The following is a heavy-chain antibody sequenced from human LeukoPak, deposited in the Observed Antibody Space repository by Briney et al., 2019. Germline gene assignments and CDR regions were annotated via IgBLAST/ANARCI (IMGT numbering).Heavy chain of an antibody. CDR1: GGSINSYY. Sequence: SETLSLTCTVSGGSINSYYWSWIRQPPGKGLEWIGYIYYSGSTNYNPSLKSRVTISVDTSKNHFSLKLSSVTAADTAVYYCASGNIAPRRLDYWGQGTLVTVSS. J-gene: IGHJ4*02. V-gene: IGHV4-59*08. D-gene: IGHD6-6*01. CDR3: ASGNIAPRRLDY. CDR2: IYYSGST.